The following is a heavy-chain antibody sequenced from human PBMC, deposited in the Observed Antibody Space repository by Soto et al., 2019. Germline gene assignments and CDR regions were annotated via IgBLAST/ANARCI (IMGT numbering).Heavy chain of an antibody. D-gene: IGHD6-13*01. CDR3: ARGIIYSSSWYREDSIYYYYGMDV. CDR2: IIPIFGTA. CDR1: GGTFSSYA. V-gene: IGHV1-69*01. Sequence: QVQLVQSGAEVKKPGSSVKVSCKASGGTFSSYAISWVRQAPGQGLEWMGGIIPIFGTANYAQKFQGRVTITADESTSTAYMELSSLRSEDTAVYYCARGIIYSSSWYREDSIYYYYGMDVWGQGTTVTVSS. J-gene: IGHJ6*02.